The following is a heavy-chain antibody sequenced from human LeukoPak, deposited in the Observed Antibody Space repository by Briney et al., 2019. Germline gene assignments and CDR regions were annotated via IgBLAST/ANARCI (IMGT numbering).Heavy chain of an antibody. J-gene: IGHJ3*02. CDR2: VNTDGSST. CDR1: GFTFSSYW. Sequence: GGSLRLSCVASGFTFSSYWMHWVRKSPGKGLVWVARVNTDGSSTTYADSVKGRFTISRDNAKNMVYLHMNSLRAEDTAVYSCARARDYGDYMSAFNIWGQGTVVTVSS. CDR3: ARARDYGDYMSAFNI. D-gene: IGHD4/OR15-4a*01. V-gene: IGHV3-74*01.